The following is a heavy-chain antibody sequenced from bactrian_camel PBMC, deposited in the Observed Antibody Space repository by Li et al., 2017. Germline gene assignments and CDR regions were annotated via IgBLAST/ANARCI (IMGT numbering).Heavy chain of an antibody. CDR3: ASGRRGDYGDCHRQQKYSN. Sequence: HVQLVESGGDSVQAGGSLRLSCVVSGYVYKDKCMAWFRQAPGKEREGVAAMYTGFGGGNIYYDDSVKGRFTISQDNSKNTLFLQMNSLKPEDTAVYYCASGRRGDYGDCHRQQKYSNWGQGTQVTVS. D-gene: IGHD5*01. J-gene: IGHJ4*01. CDR2: MYTGFGGGNI. CDR1: GYVYKDKC. V-gene: IGHV3S54*01.